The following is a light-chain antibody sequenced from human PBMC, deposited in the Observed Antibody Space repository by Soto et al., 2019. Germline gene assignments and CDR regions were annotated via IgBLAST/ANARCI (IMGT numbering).Light chain of an antibody. J-gene: IGLJ1*01. CDR2: DVT. V-gene: IGLV2-14*03. CDR3: NSYTSSSTYV. CDR1: SSDVGGFNY. Sequence: SVLTQPASVSGSPGQSITISCTGTSSDVGGFNYVSWYQQHPGKAPKLMIYDVTNRPSGVSYRFSGSKSGNTASLTISGLQAEDEADYYCNSYTSSSTYVFGNGTKVTVL.